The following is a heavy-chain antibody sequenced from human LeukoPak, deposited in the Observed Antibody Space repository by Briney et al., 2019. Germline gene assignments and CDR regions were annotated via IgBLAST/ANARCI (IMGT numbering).Heavy chain of an antibody. Sequence: GGSLKLSCAASGFTFSSYAMSWVRQAPGKGLEWVSAISGSGGSTYYADSVKGRFTISRDNSKNTLYLQMNSLRAEDTAVYYCAKDIVVVPAAIGSFDYWGQGTLVTVSS. V-gene: IGHV3-23*01. CDR3: AKDIVVVPAAIGSFDY. CDR1: GFTFSSYA. J-gene: IGHJ4*02. D-gene: IGHD2-2*01. CDR2: ISGSGGST.